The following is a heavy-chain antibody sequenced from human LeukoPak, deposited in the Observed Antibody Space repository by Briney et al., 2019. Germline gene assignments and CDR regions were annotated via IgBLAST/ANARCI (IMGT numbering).Heavy chain of an antibody. J-gene: IGHJ4*02. Sequence: SETLSLTCTVSGGSISSYYWSWIRQPPGKGLEWIGYIYYSGSTNYNPSLKSRVTISVDTSKNQFSLTLSSVTAADTAVYYCARNQLGYCSSTSCPEGYYFDYWGQGTLVTVSS. CDR3: ARNQLGYCSSTSCPEGYYFDY. CDR2: IYYSGST. CDR1: GGSISSYY. V-gene: IGHV4-59*01. D-gene: IGHD2-2*01.